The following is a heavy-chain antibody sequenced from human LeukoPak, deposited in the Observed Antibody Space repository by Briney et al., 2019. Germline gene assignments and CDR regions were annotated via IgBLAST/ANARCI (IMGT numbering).Heavy chain of an antibody. CDR2: INPNSGGT. V-gene: IGHV1-2*02. D-gene: IGHD7-27*01. J-gene: IGHJ4*02. CDR3: ARELISGDNYYFDY. CDR1: GYTFTGYY. Sequence: ASVNVSCKASGYTFTGYYMHWVRQAPGQGLEGMGWINPNSGGTDYAQKFQGRVTMTRDTSIITAYMELSRLRSDDTAMYYCARELISGDNYYFDYWGQGALVTVSS.